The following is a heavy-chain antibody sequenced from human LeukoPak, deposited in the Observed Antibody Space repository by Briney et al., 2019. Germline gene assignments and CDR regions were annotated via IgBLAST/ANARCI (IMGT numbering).Heavy chain of an antibody. CDR2: ISGSCGST. CDR3: AKTGGEYYYDSSGYYFPGY. CDR1: GFTFSSYA. D-gene: IGHD3-22*01. V-gene: IGHV3-23*01. Sequence: PGGSLRLSCAASGFTFSSYAMSWVRQAPGKGLEWVSAISGSCGSTYYADSVKGRFTISRDNSKNTLYLQMNSLRAEDTAVYYCAKTGGEYYYDSSGYYFPGYWGQGTLVTVSS. J-gene: IGHJ4*02.